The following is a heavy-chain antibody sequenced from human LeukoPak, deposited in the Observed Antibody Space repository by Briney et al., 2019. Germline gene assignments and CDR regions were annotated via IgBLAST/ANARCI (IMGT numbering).Heavy chain of an antibody. D-gene: IGHD1-26*01. J-gene: IGHJ4*02. CDR2: ISGSGGST. V-gene: IGHV3-23*01. CDR1: GFTFSSYG. Sequence: PGGTLRLSCAASGFTFSSYGMSWVRQAPGKGLEWVSAISGSGGSTYYADSVKGRFTISRDNSKNTLYLQMNSLRAEDTAVYYCAMYSGSYGSYFDYWGQGTLVTVSS. CDR3: AMYSGSYGSYFDY.